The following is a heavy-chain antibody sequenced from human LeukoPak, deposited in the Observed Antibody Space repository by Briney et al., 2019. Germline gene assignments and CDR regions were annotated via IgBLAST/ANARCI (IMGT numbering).Heavy chain of an antibody. CDR2: MRYGGNIK. V-gene: IGHV3-30*02. CDR3: AKDSDYCYYIDD. Sequence: GGPLRLSCAVSGFTFTTYGMHWVRQATGKGLEWVAFMRYGGNIKFYADPEERRFTNSRGNSKNTLYMQMNSVRAEYTAAYYCAKDSDYCYYIDDWGKGTPVTISS. CDR1: GFTFTTYG. J-gene: IGHJ6*03.